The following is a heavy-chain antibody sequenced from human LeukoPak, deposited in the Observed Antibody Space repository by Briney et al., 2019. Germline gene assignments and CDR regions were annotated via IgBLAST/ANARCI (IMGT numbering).Heavy chain of an antibody. Sequence: ASVKVSSKASGYTFTGYYMHWVRQAPGQGLEWMGRINPNSGGTNYAQKFQGRVTMTRDTSISTAYMELSRLRSDDTAVYYCARAPAAVAGRPYYYYYYMDVWGKGTTVTVSS. D-gene: IGHD6-19*01. CDR2: INPNSGGT. CDR3: ARAPAAVAGRPYYYYYYMDV. CDR1: GYTFTGYY. V-gene: IGHV1-2*06. J-gene: IGHJ6*03.